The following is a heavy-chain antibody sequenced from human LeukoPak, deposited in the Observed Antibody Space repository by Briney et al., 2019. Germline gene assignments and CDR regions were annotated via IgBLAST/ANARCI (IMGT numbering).Heavy chain of an antibody. CDR1: GYTFTGYY. CDR3: ARVISVAVAGKMGCWFDP. Sequence: ASVKVSCKASGYTFTGYYMHWVRQAPGQGLEWMGWINPNSGGTNYAQKFQGRVTMTRDTSISTAYMELSRLRSDDTAVYYRARVISVAVAGKMGCWFDPWGQGTLVTVSS. CDR2: INPNSGGT. J-gene: IGHJ5*02. V-gene: IGHV1-2*02. D-gene: IGHD6-19*01.